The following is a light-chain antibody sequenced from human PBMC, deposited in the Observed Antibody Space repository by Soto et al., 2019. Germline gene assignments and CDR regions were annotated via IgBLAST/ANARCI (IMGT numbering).Light chain of an antibody. Sequence: TQSPSSFSASTGERATLSCRASQSVSSSYLAWYQQKPGQAPRLLIYGASSRATGIPDRFSGSGSGTDFTLTISRLEPEDFAVYYCQQYGSSPGWTFGQGTKVDIK. CDR1: QSVSSSY. J-gene: IGKJ1*01. CDR3: QQYGSSPGWT. CDR2: GAS. V-gene: IGKV3-20*01.